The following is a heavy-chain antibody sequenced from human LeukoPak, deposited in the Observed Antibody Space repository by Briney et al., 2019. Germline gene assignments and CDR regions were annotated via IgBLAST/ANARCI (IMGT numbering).Heavy chain of an antibody. D-gene: IGHD3-10*01. CDR2: IDPSAGST. CDR1: GYTFTNYY. Sequence: ASVKVSCKASGYTFTNYYMHWVRQAPGQGLECMGVIDPSAGSTTYAQKFQGRVTMTRDTSTSTVYMELSSLRSEDTAVYYCARDSAGSYYNPNRVRYFDYWGQGTLVTVSS. CDR3: ARDSAGSYYNPNRVRYFDY. J-gene: IGHJ4*02. V-gene: IGHV1-46*01.